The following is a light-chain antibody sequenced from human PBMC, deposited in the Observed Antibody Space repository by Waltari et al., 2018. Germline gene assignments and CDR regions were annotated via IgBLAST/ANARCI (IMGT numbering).Light chain of an antibody. Sequence: QSVLTQPPSASGTPGQRVIISLSGSSSTIAIPTVNWYQHPPGTAPKLLTPRDNQRPSGVPDRFSGSKSGTSASLAITDLQSEDEADYYCAGWDDSLNGVFGGGTKLTVL. CDR3: AGWDDSLNGV. J-gene: IGLJ3*02. CDR1: SSTIAIPT. CDR2: RDN. V-gene: IGLV1-44*01.